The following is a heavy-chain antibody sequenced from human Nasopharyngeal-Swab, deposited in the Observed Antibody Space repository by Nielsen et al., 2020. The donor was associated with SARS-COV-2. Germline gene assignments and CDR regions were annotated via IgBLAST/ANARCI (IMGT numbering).Heavy chain of an antibody. CDR2: ISAYNGNT. D-gene: IGHD3-22*01. V-gene: IGHV1-18*01. J-gene: IGHJ4*02. CDR3: ARRSSRDYYDSSGYEDY. CDR1: GYTFTSYG. Sequence: ASVKVSCKASGYTFTSYGISWVRQAPGQGLEWMGWISAYNGNTNYAQKLRGRVTMTTDISTSTAYMELRSLRSDDTAVYYCARRSSRDYYDSSGYEDYWGQGTLVTVSS.